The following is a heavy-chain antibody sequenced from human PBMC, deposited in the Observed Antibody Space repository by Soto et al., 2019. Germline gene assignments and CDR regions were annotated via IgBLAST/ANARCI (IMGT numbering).Heavy chain of an antibody. D-gene: IGHD4-17*01. Sequence: SETLSLTCAVSGGSISTKNWWTWVRQPPGKRLEWIGEIYYSGSTNYNPSLKSRVTISVDKSKNQFSLNLSSVTAADTAVYYCASGDYSHFDLWGQGTLVTVSS. V-gene: IGHV4-4*02. CDR2: IYYSGST. CDR3: ASGDYSHFDL. J-gene: IGHJ4*02. CDR1: GGSISTKNW.